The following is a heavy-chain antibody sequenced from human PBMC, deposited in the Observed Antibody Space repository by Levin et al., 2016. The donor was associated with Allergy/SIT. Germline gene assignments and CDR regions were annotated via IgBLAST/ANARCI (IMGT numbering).Heavy chain of an antibody. D-gene: IGHD2-2*01. CDR2: ISSSSSTI. CDR3: ARFDIVVVPAAMLGGYYYYYYMDV. Sequence: GGSLRLSCAASGFTFSSYSMNWVRQAPGKGLEWVSYISSSSSTIYYADSVKGRFTISRDNAKNSLYLQMNSLRAEDTAVYYCARFDIVVVPAAMLGGYYYYYYMDVWGKGTTVTVSS. CDR1: GFTFSSYS. J-gene: IGHJ6*03. V-gene: IGHV3-48*01.